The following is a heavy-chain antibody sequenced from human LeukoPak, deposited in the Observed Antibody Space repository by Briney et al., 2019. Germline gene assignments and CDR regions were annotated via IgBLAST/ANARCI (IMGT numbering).Heavy chain of an antibody. D-gene: IGHD6-19*01. Sequence: GGSLRLSCAASGFTFRNYWMHWVRQAPGKGLVWVSRIKSDGSSTTYADSVRGRFTISRDNAKNTLCLQMNSLRAEDTAVYYCARGRSIEVAGTFDFWGQGALVTVSS. CDR2: IKSDGSST. CDR1: GFTFRNYW. V-gene: IGHV3-74*01. J-gene: IGHJ4*02. CDR3: ARGRSIEVAGTFDF.